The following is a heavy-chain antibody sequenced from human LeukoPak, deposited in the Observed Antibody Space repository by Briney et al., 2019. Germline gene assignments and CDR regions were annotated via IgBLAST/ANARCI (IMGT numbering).Heavy chain of an antibody. CDR1: GFTLSSYA. CDR3: AKYAPPTTVVTRFFDS. V-gene: IGHV3-23*01. D-gene: IGHD4-23*01. Sequence: GGSLRLSCAASGFTLSSYAMSWVRQAPGKGLEWVSAISGSGGSTYYADSVKGRFTISRDNSKNTLYLQMNSLRAEDTAVYYCAKYAPPTTVVTRFFDSWGQGTLVTVSS. CDR2: ISGSGGST. J-gene: IGHJ4*02.